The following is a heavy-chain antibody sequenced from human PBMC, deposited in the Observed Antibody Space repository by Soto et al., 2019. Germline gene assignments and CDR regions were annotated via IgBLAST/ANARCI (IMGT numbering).Heavy chain of an antibody. CDR2: ISAYNGNT. CDR1: GYTFTSYG. J-gene: IGHJ3*02. Sequence: QVQLVQSGAEVKKPGASVKVSCKASGYTFTSYGISWVRQAPGQGLEWMGWISAYNGNTNYAQKLQGRVTMTTDTPTSTAYMELRSLRSDDTAVYYCARERASIVGAPGDDAFDIWGQGTMVTVSS. V-gene: IGHV1-18*01. D-gene: IGHD1-26*01. CDR3: ARERASIVGAPGDDAFDI.